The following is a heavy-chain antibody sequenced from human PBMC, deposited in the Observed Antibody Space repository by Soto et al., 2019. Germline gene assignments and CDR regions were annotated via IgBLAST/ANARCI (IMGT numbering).Heavy chain of an antibody. J-gene: IGHJ6*02. CDR2: IYPGDSDT. V-gene: IGHV5-51*01. CDR3: ARLYYDSPSHYYGMDV. Sequence: GESLKISCKGSGYSFTSYWIGWVRQMPGKGLEWMGIIYPGDSDTRYSPSFQGQVTISADKSISTAYLQWSSLKASDTAMYYCARLYYDSPSHYYGMDVWGQGTTVTVSS. CDR1: GYSFTSYW. D-gene: IGHD3-3*01.